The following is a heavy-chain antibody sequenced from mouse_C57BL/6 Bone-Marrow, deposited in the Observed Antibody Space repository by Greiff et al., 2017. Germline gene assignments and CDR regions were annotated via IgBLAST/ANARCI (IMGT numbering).Heavy chain of an antibody. Sequence: VQLVESGPGLVAPSPSLSITCTVSGFSLTSYAISWVRQPPGQGLEWLGVIWPGGGQNNNSALNSSMSISTDDSKSEVFLKMNMPQTDETSRYYCARNWDYGNYYYSDYWGQGTTLTVSA. J-gene: IGHJ2*01. V-gene: IGHV2-9-1*01. D-gene: IGHD2-1*01. CDR2: IWPGGGQ. CDR3: ARNWDYGNYYYSDY. CDR1: GFSLTSYA.